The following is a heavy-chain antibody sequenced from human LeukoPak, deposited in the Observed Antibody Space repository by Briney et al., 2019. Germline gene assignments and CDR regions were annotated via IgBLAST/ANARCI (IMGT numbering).Heavy chain of an antibody. Sequence: PGGSLRLSCAASDFTFSRYSMNWFRQAPGEGLAWVSSISSGGHNIYYADPVKGRFTISRDNSKNTLYLQMNSLRAEDTSVYYCAKGHSSGFDPWGQGTLVTVSS. D-gene: IGHD3-22*01. CDR1: DFTFSRYS. J-gene: IGHJ5*02. CDR3: AKGHSSGFDP. V-gene: IGHV3-21*04. CDR2: ISSGGHNI.